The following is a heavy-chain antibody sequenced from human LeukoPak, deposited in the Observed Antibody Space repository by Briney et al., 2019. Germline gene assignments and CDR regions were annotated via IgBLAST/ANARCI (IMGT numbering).Heavy chain of an antibody. D-gene: IGHD3-16*01. J-gene: IGHJ4*02. V-gene: IGHV4-34*01. CDR2: INHSGST. CDR3: AREGSYYDYVWGSYIGGGFDY. Sequence: SSETLSLTCAVYGGSFSGYYWSWIRQPPGKGLEWIGEINHSGSTNYNPSLKSRVTISVDTSKNQFSLKLSSVTAADTAVYYCAREGSYYDYVWGSYIGGGFDYWGQGTLVTVSS. CDR1: GGSFSGYY.